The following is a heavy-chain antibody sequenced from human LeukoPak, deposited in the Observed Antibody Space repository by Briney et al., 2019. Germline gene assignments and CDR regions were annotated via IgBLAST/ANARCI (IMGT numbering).Heavy chain of an antibody. CDR3: ARDPQHSMDV. D-gene: IGHD5-18*01. Sequence: GGSLRLSCVASGYTFSSHGMHWVRQAPGKGLEWVAVLWYDGSTTYYADSVKGRFTISRDDSKNTLYLQMNSLRADDTAVYYCARDPQHSMDVWGQGTMVTVSS. J-gene: IGHJ6*02. V-gene: IGHV3-33*01. CDR2: LWYDGSTT. CDR1: GYTFSSHG.